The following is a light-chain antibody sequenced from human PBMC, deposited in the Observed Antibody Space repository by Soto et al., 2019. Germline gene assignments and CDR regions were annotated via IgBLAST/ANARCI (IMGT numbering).Light chain of an antibody. CDR2: EVS. V-gene: IGLV2-23*02. Sequence: QSVLTQPASVSGSPGQSITISCTGTSSDVGSYNLVSWYQRHPGKAPKLMIYEVSKRPSGVSNRFSGSKSGNTASLTISGLQAEDEADYYCCSYAGSSTYVFGTGDQGHRP. CDR1: SSDVGSYNL. CDR3: CSYAGSSTYV. J-gene: IGLJ1*01.